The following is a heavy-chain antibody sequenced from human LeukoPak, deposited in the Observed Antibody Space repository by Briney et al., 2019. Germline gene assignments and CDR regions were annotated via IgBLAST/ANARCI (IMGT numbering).Heavy chain of an antibody. CDR1: GYSFTSYW. CDR3: ARSADYGDYENNWFDP. D-gene: IGHD4-17*01. Sequence: GASLKISCKGSGYSFTSYWIGWVRRMPGKGLEWMGIIYPGDSDTRYSPSFQGQVTIPADKSISTAYLQWSSLKASDAAMYYCARSADYGDYENNWFDPWGQGTLVTVPS. J-gene: IGHJ5*02. CDR2: IYPGDSDT. V-gene: IGHV5-51*01.